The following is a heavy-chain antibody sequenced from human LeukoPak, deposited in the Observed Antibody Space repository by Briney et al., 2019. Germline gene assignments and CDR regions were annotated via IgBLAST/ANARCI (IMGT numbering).Heavy chain of an antibody. CDR1: GGSISSSSYY. V-gene: IGHV4-39*01. Sequence: PSETLSLTCTASGGSISSSSYYWGWIRQPPGKGLEWIGSIYYSGSTCYNPSLKSRVTISVDTSKNQFSLKLSSVTAADTAVYYCARQSGSYNLFDYWGQGTLVTVSS. CDR3: ARQSGSYNLFDY. CDR2: IYYSGST. J-gene: IGHJ4*02. D-gene: IGHD1-26*01.